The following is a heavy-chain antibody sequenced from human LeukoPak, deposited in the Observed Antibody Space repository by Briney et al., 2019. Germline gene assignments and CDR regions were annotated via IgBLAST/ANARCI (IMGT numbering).Heavy chain of an antibody. CDR1: GGSFSGYY. CDR3: ARLKIQLWHYDAFDI. Sequence: PSETLSLTCAVYGGSFSGYYWSWIRQPPGKGLEWIGEINHSGSTNYNPSLKSLVTISVDTSKNQFSLKLSSVTAADTAVYYCARLKIQLWHYDAFDIWGQGTMVTVSS. D-gene: IGHD5-18*01. J-gene: IGHJ3*02. V-gene: IGHV4-34*01. CDR2: INHSGST.